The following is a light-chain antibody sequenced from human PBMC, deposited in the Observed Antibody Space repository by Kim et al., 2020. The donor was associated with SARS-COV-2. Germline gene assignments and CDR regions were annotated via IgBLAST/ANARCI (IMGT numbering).Light chain of an antibody. CDR2: DVS. CDR3: CSYAGSYTWV. V-gene: IGLV2-11*01. Sequence: GQSVTISCTGTSSDVGGYNYVSWCQHHPGKAPKLMIFDVSTRPSGVPDRFSGSKSGNTAFLTISGLRAEDEADYYCCSYAGSYTWVFGGGTTLTVL. CDR1: SSDVGGYNY. J-gene: IGLJ3*02.